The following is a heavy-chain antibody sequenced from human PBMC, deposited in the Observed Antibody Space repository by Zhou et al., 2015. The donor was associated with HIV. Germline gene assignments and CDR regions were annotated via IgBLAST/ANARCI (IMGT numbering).Heavy chain of an antibody. Sequence: QVQLVQSGAEVKRPGASVKVSCKASGYTFIAYYILWVRQAPGQGLEWMGWIRPNNGGTKYAQKFQGRVTLTRDTSINTAYLELNRLQSDDTAMYFCARANSGYDWADSWGQGTLVTVTS. J-gene: IGHJ4*02. D-gene: IGHD5-12*01. V-gene: IGHV1-2*02. CDR3: ARANSGYDWADS. CDR2: IRPNNGGT. CDR1: GYTFIAYY.